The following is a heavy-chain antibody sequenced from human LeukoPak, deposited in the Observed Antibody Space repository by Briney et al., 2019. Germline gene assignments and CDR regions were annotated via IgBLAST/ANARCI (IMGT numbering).Heavy chain of an antibody. D-gene: IGHD2-2*02. CDR3: AKKSPHWDQLLYEGIGY. Sequence: PGGSLRLSCAASGFTFSSYAMSWVRQAPGKGLEWVSAISGSGGSTYYADSVKGRFTISRDNSKNTLYLQMNSLRAEDTAVYYCAKKSPHWDQLLYEGIGYWGQGTLVTVSS. V-gene: IGHV3-23*01. CDR1: GFTFSSYA. CDR2: ISGSGGST. J-gene: IGHJ4*02.